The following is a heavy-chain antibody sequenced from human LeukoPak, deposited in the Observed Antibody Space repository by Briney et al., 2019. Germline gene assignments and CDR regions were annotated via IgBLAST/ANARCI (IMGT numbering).Heavy chain of an antibody. V-gene: IGHV4-39*07. CDR1: GGSISSSSYY. CDR2: IYYSGST. CDR3: ARDENGYVWGSFRA. J-gene: IGHJ5*02. Sequence: SETLSLTCTVSGGSISSSSYYWGWIRQPPGKGLEWIGNIYYSGSTYYNPSLESRVTMSLDTSKNQFSLKLSSVTAADTTVYYCARDENGYVWGSFRAWGQGTLVTVSS. D-gene: IGHD3-16*02.